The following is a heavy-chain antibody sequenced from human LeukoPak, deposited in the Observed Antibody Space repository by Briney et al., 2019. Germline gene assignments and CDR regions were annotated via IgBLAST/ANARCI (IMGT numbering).Heavy chain of an antibody. Sequence: PGGSLRLSCATSGFTFSTYAMHWVRQAPGKGLEWVAVISFDGTDKYYADSVKGRFTTSRDSSKNTLYLQMNSLRAEDSAVYYCARQDDKYGGDYWGQGTLVTVSS. CDR2: ISFDGTDK. CDR1: GFTFSTYA. CDR3: ARQDDKYGGDY. J-gene: IGHJ4*02. D-gene: IGHD3-22*01. V-gene: IGHV3-30*04.